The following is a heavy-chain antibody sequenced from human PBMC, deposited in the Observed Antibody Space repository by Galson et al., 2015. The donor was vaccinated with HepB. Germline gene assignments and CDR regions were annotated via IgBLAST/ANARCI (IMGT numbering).Heavy chain of an antibody. CDR2: INAGNGDT. CDR3: ARERTIFGPQTYYYYGLDV. D-gene: IGHD3-3*01. CDR1: GYSFISYA. V-gene: IGHV1-3*01. Sequence: SVKVSCKASGYSFISYALHWVRQAPGQRLEWLGWINAGNGDTKYSQKIQGRVTISRDTSASTAYMELSSLRSEDTAVYFCARERTIFGPQTYYYYGLDVWGQGTTVTVSS. J-gene: IGHJ6*02.